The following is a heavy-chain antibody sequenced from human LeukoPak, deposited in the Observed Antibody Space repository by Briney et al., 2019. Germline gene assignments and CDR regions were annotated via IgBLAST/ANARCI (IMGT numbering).Heavy chain of an antibody. CDR3: ARGYGDYQFDY. V-gene: IGHV4-61*08. CDR1: GGSISSGGYY. D-gene: IGHD4-17*01. Sequence: SETLSLTCTVSGGSISSGGYYWSWIRQHPGKGLEWIGYIYYSGSTNYNPSLKSRVTISVDTSKNQFSLKLSSVTAADTAVYYCARGYGDYQFDYWGQGTLVTVSS. J-gene: IGHJ4*02. CDR2: IYYSGST.